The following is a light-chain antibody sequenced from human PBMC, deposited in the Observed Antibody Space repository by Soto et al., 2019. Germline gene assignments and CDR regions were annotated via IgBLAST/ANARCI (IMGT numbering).Light chain of an antibody. CDR2: GAS. CDR1: QSVSSSY. J-gene: IGKJ1*01. CDR3: QQYGSSPPWT. Sequence: EIVLTQSPDTLSLSPGERATLSCRASQSVSSSYLAWYQQRPGQAPRLLIYGASNRATGIPDRFSGSGSGTDFTLTISRLEPEDFAVYYCQQYGSSPPWTFGQGTKEEIK. V-gene: IGKV3-20*01.